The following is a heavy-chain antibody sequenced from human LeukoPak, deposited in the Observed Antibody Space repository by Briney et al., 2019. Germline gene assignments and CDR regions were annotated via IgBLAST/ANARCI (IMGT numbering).Heavy chain of an antibody. V-gene: IGHV3-23*01. CDR2: ISGSGGST. Sequence: GGSLRLSCAASGFTFSSYAMSWVRQAPGKGLEWVSAISGSGGSTYYADSVKGRFTISRDNSKNTLYLQMNSLRAEDTAVYYCAKAMHYYDSSGYYYAFDIWGQGTMVTVSS. D-gene: IGHD3-22*01. CDR3: AKAMHYYDSSGYYYAFDI. CDR1: GFTFSSYA. J-gene: IGHJ3*02.